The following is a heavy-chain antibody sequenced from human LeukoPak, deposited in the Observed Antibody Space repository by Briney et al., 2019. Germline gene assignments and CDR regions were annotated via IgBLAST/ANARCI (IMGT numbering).Heavy chain of an antibody. CDR3: AKCSRFGDYETYYHFDY. J-gene: IGHJ4*02. Sequence: GGSLRLSCAASGFTFSSYAMSWVRQAPGKGLEWVSAISGSGGSTYYADSVKGRFTISRDNSKNTLYLQMNSLRAEDTAVYYCAKCSRFGDYETYYHFDYWGQGTLVTVSS. CDR1: GFTFSSYA. V-gene: IGHV3-23*01. D-gene: IGHD4-17*01. CDR2: ISGSGGST.